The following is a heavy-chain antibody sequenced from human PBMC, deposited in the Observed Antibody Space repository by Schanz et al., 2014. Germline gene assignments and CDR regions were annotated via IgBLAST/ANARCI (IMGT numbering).Heavy chain of an antibody. J-gene: IGHJ4*02. D-gene: IGHD2-2*01. CDR1: GFTFSNYW. CDR3: IRGDIMVVPVAHF. Sequence: EVQLVESGGGLVKPGGSLRLSCAASGFTFSNYWMSWVRQAPGKGLEWVSTIASGGSHTFYADSVTGRFTISGDNSKNTLYLQMNSLRAEDTAVYYCIRGDIMVVPVAHFWGQGILVTVSS. CDR2: IASGGSHT. V-gene: IGHV3-21*02.